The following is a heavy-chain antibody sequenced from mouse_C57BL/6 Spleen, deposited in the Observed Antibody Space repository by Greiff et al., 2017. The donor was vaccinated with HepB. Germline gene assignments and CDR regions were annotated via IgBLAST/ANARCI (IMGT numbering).Heavy chain of an antibody. CDR3: ARGGAVVATRAY. CDR2: ISPGSGST. V-gene: IGHV1-55*01. J-gene: IGHJ3*01. CDR1: GYTLTSYW. Sequence: QVQLQQPGAELVKPGASVKMSCKASGYTLTSYWITWVKQRPGQGLEWIGDISPGSGSTNYNEKFKSKATLTVDTSSSTAYMQLSSLTSEDSAVYYCARGGAVVATRAYWGQGTLVTVSA. D-gene: IGHD1-1*01.